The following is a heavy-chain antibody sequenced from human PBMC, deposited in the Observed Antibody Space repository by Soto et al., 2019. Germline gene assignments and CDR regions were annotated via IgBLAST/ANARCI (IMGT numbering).Heavy chain of an antibody. CDR1: GFTFSSYG. J-gene: IGHJ6*02. CDR2: ISYDGSNK. D-gene: IGHD2-15*01. CDR3: AKDRSLSTVVGRDGMDV. V-gene: IGHV3-30*18. Sequence: QVQLVESGGGVVQPGRSLRLSCAASGFTFSSYGMHWVRQAPGKGLEWVAVISYDGSNKYYADSVKGRFTISRDNSKNTLYLQMNSLGAEDTAVYYCAKDRSLSTVVGRDGMDVWGQGTTVTVSS.